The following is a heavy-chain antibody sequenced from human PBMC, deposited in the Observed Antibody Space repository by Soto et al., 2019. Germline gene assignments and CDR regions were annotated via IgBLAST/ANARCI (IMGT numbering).Heavy chain of an antibody. J-gene: IGHJ6*02. Sequence: GASLKISCKASGYIFSSFYQGCVRQTPGKGLAWMGLIYPGDSGARYSPSFQGQVTISADQSGSTAYLQWSSLTASDSAIYYCSRPDAWGHRKDFSARGTSDPVSS. CDR1: GYIFSSFY. D-gene: IGHD7-27*01. CDR2: IYPGDSGA. V-gene: IGHV5-51*01. CDR3: SRPDAWGHRKDF.